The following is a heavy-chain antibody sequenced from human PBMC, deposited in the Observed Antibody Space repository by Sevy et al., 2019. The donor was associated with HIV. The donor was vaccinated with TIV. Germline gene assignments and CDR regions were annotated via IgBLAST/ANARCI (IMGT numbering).Heavy chain of an antibody. D-gene: IGHD3-22*01. CDR3: ARSTDYYDNSGYDS. Sequence: GGSLRLSCAASGFTFSYYTMNWVRQAPGKGLEWVSSISSGSSYIFYADSMKGRFTDSRDNAKNSLFLQMNSLRDEDTALYYCARSTDYYDNSGYDSWGRGTLVTVSS. V-gene: IGHV3-21*03. J-gene: IGHJ4*02. CDR1: GFTFSYYT. CDR2: ISSGSSYI.